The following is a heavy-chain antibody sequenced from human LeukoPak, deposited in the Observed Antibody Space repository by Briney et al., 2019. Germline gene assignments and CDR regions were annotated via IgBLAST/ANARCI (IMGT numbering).Heavy chain of an antibody. CDR1: GGPFSSYY. J-gene: IGHJ3*02. Sequence: PSETLSLTCAVYGGPFSSYYWTWIRQSPGKGLEWIGEINHNKTTNYNPSLTSRVTISVDTSKNQFSLNLTSVTAADTAVYYCARSVGGEQQLNAFDIWGQGTMVTVSS. CDR2: INHNKTT. CDR3: ARSVGGEQQLNAFDI. D-gene: IGHD6-13*01. V-gene: IGHV4-34*01.